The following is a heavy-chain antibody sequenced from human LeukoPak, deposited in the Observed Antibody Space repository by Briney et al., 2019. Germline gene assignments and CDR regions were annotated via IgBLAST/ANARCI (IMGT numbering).Heavy chain of an antibody. CDR3: ARVPKLRSAPDAFDI. CDR1: GYTFTSYD. D-gene: IGHD4-17*01. J-gene: IGHJ3*02. V-gene: IGHV1-8*03. Sequence: ASVKVSCKASGYTFTSYDINWVRQATGQGLEWMGWMNPNSGNTGYAQKFQGRVTITRNTSISTAYMELSSLRSEDTAVYYCARVPKLRSAPDAFDIWGQGTMVTVSS. CDR2: MNPNSGNT.